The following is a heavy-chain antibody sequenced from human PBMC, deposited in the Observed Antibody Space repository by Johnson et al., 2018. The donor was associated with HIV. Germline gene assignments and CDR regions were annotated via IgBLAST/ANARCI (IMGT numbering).Heavy chain of an antibody. V-gene: IGHV3-20*04. D-gene: IGHD7-27*01. J-gene: IGHJ3*02. Sequence: VQLVESGGGVVQPGESLRLSCAASGFTFSSYVMHWVRQAPGKGLEWVSGINWNGGSTGHADSVKGRFTISRDNARNSLYMQMNSLRAEDTAVYYCARHWGNDAFDIWGQGTMVTVSS. CDR2: INWNGGST. CDR1: GFTFSSYV. CDR3: ARHWGNDAFDI.